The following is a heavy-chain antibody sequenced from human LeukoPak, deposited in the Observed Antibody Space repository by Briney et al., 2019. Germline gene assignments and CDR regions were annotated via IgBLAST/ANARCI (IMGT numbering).Heavy chain of an antibody. CDR3: ARGARQQLVGNWFDP. J-gene: IGHJ5*02. CDR2: INPNSGGT. D-gene: IGHD6-13*01. V-gene: IGHV1-2*02. Sequence: ASVKVSCKASGYTFTGYYMHWVRQAPGQGLEWMGWINPNSGGTNYAQKFQGRVTMTRDTSISTAYMELSRLRSDDTAVYYCARGARQQLVGNWFDPWGQGTLVTVSS. CDR1: GYTFTGYY.